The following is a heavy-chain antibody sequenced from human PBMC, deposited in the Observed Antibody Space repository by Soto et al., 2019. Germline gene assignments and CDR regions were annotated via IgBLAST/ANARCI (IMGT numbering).Heavy chain of an antibody. Sequence: ETLSLTCTVSGGSISSSSYYWGWIRQPPGKGLEWIGSIYYSGDTYYNPSLKSRVTIFVDTSKNQFSLKLSSMTAADTAVYYCARHVWQQMVPIFDYWGQGTLVTVSS. CDR2: IYYSGDT. CDR3: ARHVWQQMVPIFDY. V-gene: IGHV4-39*01. CDR1: GGSISSSSYY. J-gene: IGHJ4*02. D-gene: IGHD6-13*01.